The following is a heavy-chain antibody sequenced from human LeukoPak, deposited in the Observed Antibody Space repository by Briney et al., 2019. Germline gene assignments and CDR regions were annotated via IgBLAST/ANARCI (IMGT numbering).Heavy chain of an antibody. CDR1: VFTFSSYW. Sequence: GGSLRLSCAASVFTFSSYWMSWVRQAPGKGLEWVDNIKQDGSEEYYEDSVKGRFTISRDNAKNSLYLQMNSLRAEDTAVYYCAREKFLEWYAVAGTFGYFDYWGQGTLVTVSS. V-gene: IGHV3-7*03. D-gene: IGHD6-19*01. J-gene: IGHJ4*02. CDR3: AREKFLEWYAVAGTFGYFDY. CDR2: IKQDGSEE.